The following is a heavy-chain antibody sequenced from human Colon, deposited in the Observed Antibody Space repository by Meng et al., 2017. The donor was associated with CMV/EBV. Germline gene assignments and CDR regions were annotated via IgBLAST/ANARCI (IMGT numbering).Heavy chain of an antibody. Sequence: TLKDHGPPLINPTHTLALACTLSGFSLKTHGAGVDWVPHPPGKAPELLALIHWDDDKRYSPSLKNRLNITKDTSKNQVVLSMTDLDPADTGTFYCARHSLTILTDWGQGALVTVSS. CDR3: ARHSLTILTD. CDR2: IHWDDDK. D-gene: IGHD2-8*02. CDR1: GFSLKTHGAG. J-gene: IGHJ4*02. V-gene: IGHV2-5*02.